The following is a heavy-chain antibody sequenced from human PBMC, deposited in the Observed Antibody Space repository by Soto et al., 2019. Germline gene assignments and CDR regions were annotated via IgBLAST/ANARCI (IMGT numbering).Heavy chain of an antibody. V-gene: IGHV5-51*01. CDR3: ARPHRPDYGDFTNAFDV. Sequence: PGESLKISCKGSGYSFTSYWIGWVRQMPGKGLEWMGIIYPGDSDTRYSPSFQGQVTISADKSISTAYLQWSSLKASDTAMYYCARPHRPDYGDFTNAFDVWGQGTMVTVSS. J-gene: IGHJ3*01. D-gene: IGHD4-17*01. CDR1: GYSFTSYW. CDR2: IYPGDSDT.